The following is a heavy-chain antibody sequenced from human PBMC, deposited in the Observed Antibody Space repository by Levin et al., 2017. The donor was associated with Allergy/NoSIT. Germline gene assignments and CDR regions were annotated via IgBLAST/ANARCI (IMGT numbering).Heavy chain of an antibody. CDR1: GGTFSSYA. Sequence: SVKVSCKASGGTFSSYAISWVRQAPGQGLEWMGGIIPIFGTANYAQKFQGRVTITADESTSTAYMELSSLRSEDTAGYYCTYDYVWGSYRPFSGYFDYWGQGTLVTVSS. J-gene: IGHJ4*02. CDR3: TYDYVWGSYRPFSGYFDY. D-gene: IGHD3-16*02. CDR2: IIPIFGTA. V-gene: IGHV1-69*13.